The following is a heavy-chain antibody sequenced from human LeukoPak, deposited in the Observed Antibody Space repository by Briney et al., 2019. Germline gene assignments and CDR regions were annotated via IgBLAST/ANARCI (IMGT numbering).Heavy chain of an antibody. V-gene: IGHV3-48*01. CDR3: ARRAGAYSHPYDY. CDR2: ISTYSRTI. J-gene: IGHJ4*02. CDR1: GFTFSTYS. Sequence: GGSLRLSCAASGFTFSTYSMNWVRQAPGKGLEWVSYISTYSRTIYYADSVKGRFTISRDNAKNSLYLQINSVRAEDTAVYYCARRAGAYSHPYDYWGQGTLVTVSS. D-gene: IGHD4/OR15-4a*01.